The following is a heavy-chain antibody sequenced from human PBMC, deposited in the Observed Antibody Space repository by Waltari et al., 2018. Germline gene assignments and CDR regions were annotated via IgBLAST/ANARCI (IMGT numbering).Heavy chain of an antibody. CDR1: GFSLSNARMG. CDR2: IFSNDEK. Sequence: QVTLKESGPVLVKPTETLTLTCTVSGFSLSNARMGVSWIRQPPGKALEWPAHIFSNDEKSYSTSLKSRLTISKDTSKSQVVLTMTNMDPVDTATYYCARIPHDYGDSTRFSRLTPSYYYYYMDVWGKGTTVTVSS. D-gene: IGHD4-17*01. J-gene: IGHJ6*03. V-gene: IGHV2-26*01. CDR3: ARIPHDYGDSTRFSRLTPSYYYYYMDV.